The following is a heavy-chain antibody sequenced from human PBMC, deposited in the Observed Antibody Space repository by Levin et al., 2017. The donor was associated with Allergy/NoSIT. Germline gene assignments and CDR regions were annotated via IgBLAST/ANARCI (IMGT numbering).Heavy chain of an antibody. Sequence: HPGGSLRLSCAASGFTFSGSAIHWVRQASGKGLEWVGRIRSKANTYATAYAASVKGRFTISRDDSKNTAYLQMNSLKTEDTAMYYCTREYFDYWGQGTLVTVSS. J-gene: IGHJ4*02. V-gene: IGHV3-73*01. CDR3: TREYFDY. CDR2: IRSKANTYAT. CDR1: GFTFSGSA.